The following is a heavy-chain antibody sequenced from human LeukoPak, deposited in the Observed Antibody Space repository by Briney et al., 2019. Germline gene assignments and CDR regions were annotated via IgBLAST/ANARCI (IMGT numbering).Heavy chain of an antibody. D-gene: IGHD2-21*02. CDR3: TTVVKGDGNMNV. J-gene: IGHJ6*03. V-gene: IGHV6-1*01. CDR2: TYYRSKWHY. Sequence: SQTLSLTYAISGDNVSNNIATWNWIRQSPSRGLEWLGRTYYRSKWHYDYALSMQGRITVNPDTSKNQFSLHLNSVTPEDTAVYYCTTVVKGDGNMNVWGKGTTVTVSS. CDR1: GDNVSNNIAT.